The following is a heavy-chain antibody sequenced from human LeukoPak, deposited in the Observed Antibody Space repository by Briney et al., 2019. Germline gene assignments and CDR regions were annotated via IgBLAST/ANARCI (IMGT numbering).Heavy chain of an antibody. J-gene: IGHJ5*02. CDR2: IYYSGTT. CDR3: ARRGLYGSSPFDP. CDR1: GGSVSSSSYF. D-gene: IGHD2-2*01. Sequence: SETLSLTCTVSGGSVSSSSYFWGWIRQPPGKGLEWLGIIYYSGTTDYNPSLKSRLTISVDTSKNQFSLKLSSVTAADTAVYYCARRGLYGSSPFDPWGQGTLVTVSS. V-gene: IGHV4-39*01.